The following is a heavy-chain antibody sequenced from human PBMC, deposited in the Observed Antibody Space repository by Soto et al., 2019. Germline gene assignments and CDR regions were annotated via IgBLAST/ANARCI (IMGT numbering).Heavy chain of an antibody. CDR1: GGSISSGDYY. D-gene: IGHD3-22*01. V-gene: IGHV4-30-4*01. J-gene: IGHJ4*02. CDR3: ASGNYYDSSLTFDY. Sequence: SETLSLTCTVSGGSISSGDYYWSWIRQPPGKGLEWIGYIYYSGSTYYNPSLKSRVTISVDTSKNQFSLKLSSVTAADTAVYYCASGNYYDSSLTFDYWGQGTLVTVSS. CDR2: IYYSGST.